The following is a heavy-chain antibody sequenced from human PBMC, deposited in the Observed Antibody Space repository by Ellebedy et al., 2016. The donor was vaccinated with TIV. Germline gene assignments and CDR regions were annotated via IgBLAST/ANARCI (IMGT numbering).Heavy chain of an antibody. CDR1: GFLVSTNY. CDR2: IYSGGTT. V-gene: IGHV3-53*01. CDR3: ARDFVSGGMDV. D-gene: IGHD5/OR15-5a*01. J-gene: IGHJ6*02. Sequence: GESLKISCAASGFLVSTNYMSWVRQAPGKGLEWVSVIYSGGTTYYADSVRGRFTISRDNSKNTLYLHMNSLRAEDTAVYFCARDFVSGGMDVWGQGTTVTVSS.